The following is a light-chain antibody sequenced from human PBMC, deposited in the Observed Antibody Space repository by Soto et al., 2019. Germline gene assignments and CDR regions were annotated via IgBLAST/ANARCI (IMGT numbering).Light chain of an antibody. CDR3: QQYESSPST. J-gene: IGKJ4*01. CDR2: AAS. Sequence: EIVLTQSPGTLSLSPGERATLSCRASQSVSSTYLAWYQQKPGQAPRLLLYAASRRATGIPDRFSGSGSGTDFTLTISRLEPEDFAVYYCQQYESSPSTFGGGTKVEIK. CDR1: QSVSSTY. V-gene: IGKV3-20*01.